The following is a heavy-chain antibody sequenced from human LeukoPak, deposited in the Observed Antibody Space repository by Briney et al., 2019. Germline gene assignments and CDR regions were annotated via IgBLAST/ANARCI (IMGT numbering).Heavy chain of an antibody. V-gene: IGHV4-34*01. D-gene: IGHD6-13*01. CDR3: ARGYSSSWWSLDY. Sequence: SETLSLTCAVYGGSFSGYYWSWIRQPPGKGLEWIGEINHSGSTNYNPSLKSRVTISVDTSKNQFSLKLSSVTAADTAVYYCARGYSSSWWSLDYWGQGTLVTVSS. CDR2: INHSGST. CDR1: GGSFSGYY. J-gene: IGHJ4*02.